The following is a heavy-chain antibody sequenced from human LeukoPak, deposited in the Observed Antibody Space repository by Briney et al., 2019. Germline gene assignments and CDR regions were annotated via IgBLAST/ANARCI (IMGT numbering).Heavy chain of an antibody. CDR3: ARVKMYSSSWYLRGHWFDP. D-gene: IGHD6-13*01. CDR1: GYTFTSYG. CDR2: ISAYNGNT. J-gene: IGHJ5*02. Sequence: ASVKVSCKASGYTFTSYGISWVRQAPGQGLEWMGWISAYNGNTNYAQKLQGRVTMTTDTSTSTAYMELRSLRSDDTAVYYCARVKMYSSSWYLRGHWFDPWGQGTLVTVSS. V-gene: IGHV1-18*01.